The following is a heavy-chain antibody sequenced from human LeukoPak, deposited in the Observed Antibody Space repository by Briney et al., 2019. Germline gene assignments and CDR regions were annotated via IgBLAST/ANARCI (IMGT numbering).Heavy chain of an antibody. CDR2: IYYSGST. Sequence: PSETLSLTCTVSGGSISSYYWSWIRQPPGKGLEWIGYIYYSGSTNYNPSLKSRVTISVDTSKNQFSLKLSSVTAADTAVYYCARSPSRYYYDSSGYYRYFDYWGQGTLVTVCS. V-gene: IGHV4-59*01. J-gene: IGHJ4*02. CDR3: ARSPSRYYYDSSGYYRYFDY. D-gene: IGHD3-22*01. CDR1: GGSISSYY.